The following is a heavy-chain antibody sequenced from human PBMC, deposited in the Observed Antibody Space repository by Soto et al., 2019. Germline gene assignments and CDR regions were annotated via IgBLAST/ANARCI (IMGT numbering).Heavy chain of an antibody. D-gene: IGHD3-10*01. J-gene: IGHJ6*02. CDR2: IIPILGIA. V-gene: IGHV1-69*02. CDR1: GGTFSSYT. Sequence: QVQLVQSGAEVKKPGSSVKVSCKASGGTFSSYTISWVRQAPGQGLEWMGRIIPILGIANYAQKIQGRVTITADKSTSTAYMELSSLRSEDTAVYYCARSYYGSGSYDYGMDVWGQGTTVTVSS. CDR3: ARSYYGSGSYDYGMDV.